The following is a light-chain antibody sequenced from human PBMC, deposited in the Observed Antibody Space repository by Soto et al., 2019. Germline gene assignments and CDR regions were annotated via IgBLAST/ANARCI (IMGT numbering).Light chain of an antibody. V-gene: IGKV3-11*01. CDR2: DVS. CDR1: QSVGNC. Sequence: EIVLTQSPATLSLSPGERATLSCRASQSVGNCLAWYQQKPGQAPRLLIYDVSSRPPGIPARLSGSGSGTDFTLTISSLEPEDFAVYYCQQCNNWPPITFGQATRLEIK. J-gene: IGKJ5*01. CDR3: QQCNNWPPIT.